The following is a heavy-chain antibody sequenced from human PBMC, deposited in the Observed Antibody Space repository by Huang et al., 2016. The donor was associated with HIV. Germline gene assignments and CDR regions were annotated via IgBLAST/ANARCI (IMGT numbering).Heavy chain of an antibody. D-gene: IGHD3-10*01. CDR1: GFPVTPNY. CDR2: IESVNKT. V-gene: IGHV3-53*01. CDR3: AREMMVRGVSVPITDGYFYYGMDV. J-gene: IGHJ6*02. Sequence: VQLVESGGALVQPGGSLRLSCAASGFPVTPNYMNWVRQAPGKGLVWVSTIESVNKTSHADSVKGRFTVSRDNSKNTMYLQMNSLRVEDTATYYCAREMMVRGVSVPITDGYFYYGMDVWGHGTTVSVSS.